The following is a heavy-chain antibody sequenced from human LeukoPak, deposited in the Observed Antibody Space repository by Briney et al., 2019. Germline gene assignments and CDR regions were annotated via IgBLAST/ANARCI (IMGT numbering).Heavy chain of an antibody. V-gene: IGHV3-30*02. D-gene: IGHD1-26*01. CDR2: IRSDGSTK. CDR3: ARILDSAWGELGY. Sequence: GGSLRLSCAGSGFSFSSYGMHWVRQAPGKGLEWMAFIRSDGSTKYYADSVKGRFTISRDNSKNTLYLQMISLRAEDTAVYYCARILDSAWGELGYWGQGTLVTVSS. CDR1: GFSFSSYG. J-gene: IGHJ4*02.